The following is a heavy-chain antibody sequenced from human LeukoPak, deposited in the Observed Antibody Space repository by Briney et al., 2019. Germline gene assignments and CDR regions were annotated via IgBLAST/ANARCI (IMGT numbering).Heavy chain of an antibody. CDR3: ARVKTILAFDI. CDR1: GFTFSNYA. Sequence: TGGSLRLSCAASGFTFSNYAMNWVRQAPGKGLEWVSVISGSAVSTYYADSVKGRFTISRDNAKNSLYLQMNSLRAEDTAVYYCARVKTILAFDIWGQGTMVTVSS. CDR2: ISGSAVST. D-gene: IGHD5-24*01. V-gene: IGHV3-23*01. J-gene: IGHJ3*02.